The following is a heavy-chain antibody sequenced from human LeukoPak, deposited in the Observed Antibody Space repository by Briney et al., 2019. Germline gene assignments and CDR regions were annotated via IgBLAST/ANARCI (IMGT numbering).Heavy chain of an antibody. CDR1: GFTFSTYS. CDR2: ISCTSSYI. Sequence: GGSLRLSCAASGFTFSTYSMNWVRQAPGKGLEWVSSISCTSSYIYYADSVKGRFTISRDNGNNSLYLHMSRLRVEDTAVYYCARDLKGFNLWGQGALVTVSS. J-gene: IGHJ5*02. CDR3: ARDLKGFNL. V-gene: IGHV3-21*01.